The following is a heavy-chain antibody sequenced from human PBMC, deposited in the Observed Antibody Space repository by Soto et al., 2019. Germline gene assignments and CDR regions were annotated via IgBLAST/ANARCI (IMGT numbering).Heavy chain of an antibody. CDR1: GGSISSYF. CDR2: IYYSGGT. V-gene: IGHV4-59*08. Sequence: SETLSLTCTVSGGSISSYFWSWIRQPPGKGLEWIGYIYYSGGTNYNPSLKSRVTISVDTSKNQFSLKLNSVTAADTAAYYCARHRGSGWYFSFDYWGPGTLVTVSS. D-gene: IGHD6-19*01. J-gene: IGHJ4*02. CDR3: ARHRGSGWYFSFDY.